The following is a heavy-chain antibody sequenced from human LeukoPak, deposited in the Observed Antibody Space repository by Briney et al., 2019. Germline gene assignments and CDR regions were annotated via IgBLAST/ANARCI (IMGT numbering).Heavy chain of an antibody. CDR2: INHSGST. Sequence: PSETLSLTCAVSGGSFSGYYWSWIRQPPGKGLEWIGEINHSGSTNYNPSLKSRVTISVDTSKNQFSLKLSSVSAADTAVYYCARGRWLRYYYYGMDVWGQGTTVTVSS. CDR3: ARGRWLRYYYYGMDV. J-gene: IGHJ6*02. V-gene: IGHV4-34*01. CDR1: GGSFSGYY. D-gene: IGHD5-12*01.